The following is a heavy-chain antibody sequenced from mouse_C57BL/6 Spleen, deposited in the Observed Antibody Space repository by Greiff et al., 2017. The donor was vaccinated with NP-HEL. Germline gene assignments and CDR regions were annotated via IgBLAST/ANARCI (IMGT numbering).Heavy chain of an antibody. CDR3: TTGTAQATPMDY. Sequence: VQLQQSGAELVRPGASVKLSCTASGFNIKDDYMHWVKQRPEQGLEWIGWIDPENGDTESASKFQGKATITADTSSNTAYLQLSSLTSEDTAVYYCTTGTAQATPMDYWGQGTSVTVSS. D-gene: IGHD3-2*02. CDR2: IDPENGDT. CDR1: GFNIKDDY. J-gene: IGHJ4*01. V-gene: IGHV14-4*01.